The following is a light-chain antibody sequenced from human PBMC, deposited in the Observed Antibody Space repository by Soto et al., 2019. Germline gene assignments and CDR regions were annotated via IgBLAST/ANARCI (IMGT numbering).Light chain of an antibody. CDR1: QSIRTS. CDR3: QQYNNSPQT. CDR2: DAS. Sequence: ETVLTQSPDTLSVSLGERATLSCRATQSIRTSLAWYQQKPGQAPRLLIYDASTRATGIPDRFSGSGSGTDFTLTISGLEPEDFAVYYCQQYNNSPQTFGQGTKVDIK. J-gene: IGKJ1*01. V-gene: IGKV3-15*01.